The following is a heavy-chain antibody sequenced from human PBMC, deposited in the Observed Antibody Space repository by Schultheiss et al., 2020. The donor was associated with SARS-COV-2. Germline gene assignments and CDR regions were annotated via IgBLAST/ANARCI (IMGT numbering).Heavy chain of an antibody. CDR2: ISGSGGST. CDR1: GFTFSSYS. Sequence: GESLKISCAASGFTFSSYSMNWVRQAPGKGLVWVSAISGSGGSTYYADSVKGRFTISRDNSKNTLYLQMNSLRAEDTAVYYCAKDTSIAAAGTPGYFDYWGQGTLVTVSS. CDR3: AKDTSIAAAGTPGYFDY. D-gene: IGHD6-13*01. J-gene: IGHJ4*02. V-gene: IGHV3-23*01.